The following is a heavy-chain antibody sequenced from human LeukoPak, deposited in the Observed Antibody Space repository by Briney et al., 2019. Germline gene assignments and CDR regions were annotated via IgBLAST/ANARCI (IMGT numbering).Heavy chain of an antibody. Sequence: SETLSLTCTVSGGSISNGGYYWSWIRQPAGKGLEWIGRIYTSGSTNYNPSLKSRVTMSVDTSKNQFSLKLSSVTAADTAVYYCARDFVVAATDYFDYWGQGTLVTVSS. V-gene: IGHV4-61*02. J-gene: IGHJ4*02. D-gene: IGHD2-15*01. CDR3: ARDFVVAATDYFDY. CDR1: GGSISNGGYY. CDR2: IYTSGST.